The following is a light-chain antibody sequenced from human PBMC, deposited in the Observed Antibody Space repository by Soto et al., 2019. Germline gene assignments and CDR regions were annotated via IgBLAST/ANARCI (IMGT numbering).Light chain of an antibody. J-gene: IGLJ2*01. CDR1: SSDGGGYNY. CDR2: DVS. Sequence: QSALTQPASVSGSPGQSIAISCTGTSSDGGGYNYVSWYQRHPGKAPKLMIYDVSNRPSGVSNRFSGSKSGNPASLTISGLQAEDEADYYCSSYTSSSPHVVFGGGPKLTVL. CDR3: SSYTSSSPHVV. V-gene: IGLV2-14*01.